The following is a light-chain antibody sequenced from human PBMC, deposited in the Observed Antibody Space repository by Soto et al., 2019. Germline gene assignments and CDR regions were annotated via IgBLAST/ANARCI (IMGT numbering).Light chain of an antibody. CDR2: EVS. CDR1: QSIGNQ. J-gene: IGKJ4*01. CDR3: QQRRDWPLT. Sequence: EIVLTQSPTTLSLSPGERGTLSCRASQSIGNQLAWYQQKPGQAPRLLISEVSNRATGTPARFSGSGSGTDFTLTLTSVQPEDFAIYYCQQRRDWPLTFGGGTKVELK. V-gene: IGKV3-11*01.